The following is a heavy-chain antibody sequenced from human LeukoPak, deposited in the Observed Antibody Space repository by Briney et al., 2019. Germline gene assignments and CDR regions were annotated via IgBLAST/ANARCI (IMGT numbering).Heavy chain of an antibody. CDR1: GFTFSSYW. V-gene: IGHV3-7*03. D-gene: IGHD5-18*01. J-gene: IGHJ3*02. Sequence: GGSLRLSCAASGFTFSSYWMSWVRQAPGKGLEWVANIKHDGSEKYYVDSVKGRFTISRDNAKNSLYLQMNSLRAEDTAVYYCARFSYGLGDAFDIWGQGTMVIVSS. CDR2: IKHDGSEK. CDR3: ARFSYGLGDAFDI.